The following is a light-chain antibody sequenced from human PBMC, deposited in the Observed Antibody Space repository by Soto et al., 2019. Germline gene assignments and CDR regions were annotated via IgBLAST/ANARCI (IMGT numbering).Light chain of an antibody. CDR1: QSVGSN. CDR2: GAS. Sequence: EVVMTQSPATLSVSPGERVTLSCRASQSVGSNLAWYQQKRGQVPRLLIYGASTRAIGIPIRFSGSGSGTEFTLAISSLQSEDFAVYYCQQYNDWPITFGGGTKVEIK. CDR3: QQYNDWPIT. J-gene: IGKJ4*01. V-gene: IGKV3-15*01.